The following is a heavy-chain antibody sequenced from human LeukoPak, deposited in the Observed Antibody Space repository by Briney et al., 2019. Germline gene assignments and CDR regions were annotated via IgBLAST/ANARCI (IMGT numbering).Heavy chain of an antibody. CDR3: ARHKGSWAYCGGDCYSGYFDY. CDR2: NSGSA. V-gene: IGHV4-39*01. J-gene: IGHJ4*02. D-gene: IGHD2-21*02. CDR1: GGSISSSSYY. Sequence: PSETLSLTCTVSGGSISSSSYYWGWIRQPPGKGLERIGSNSGSAYYNPSLKSRATISVDTSKNQFSLKLGSLTAADTAVYYCARHKGSWAYCGGDCYSGYFDYWGQGTLVTVSS.